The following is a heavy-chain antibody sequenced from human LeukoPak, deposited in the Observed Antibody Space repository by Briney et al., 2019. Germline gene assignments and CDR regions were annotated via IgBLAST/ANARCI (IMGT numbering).Heavy chain of an antibody. D-gene: IGHD5-18*01. CDR3: AIGPVGWIQLWSFDY. V-gene: IGHV3-23*01. Sequence: GGSLCLSCAASGFTFSSYAMSWVRQAPGKGLEWVSAISGSGGSTYYADSVKCRFTISRDNSKNTLYLQMNSLRAEDKAVYYCAIGPVGWIQLWSFDYWGQGTLVTVSS. CDR2: ISGSGGST. J-gene: IGHJ4*02. CDR1: GFTFSSYA.